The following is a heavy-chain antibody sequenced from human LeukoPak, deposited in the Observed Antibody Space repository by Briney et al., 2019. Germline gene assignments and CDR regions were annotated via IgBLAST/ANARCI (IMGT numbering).Heavy chain of an antibody. Sequence: TGGSLRLSCAASGFTISSYSMNWVRQAPGKGLEWVSYISSSGNTIYYADSVKGRFTISRDSAKNSLYLQMNSLRAEDTAVYYCARGRYYDSSGPYGMAVWGQGTTVTVSS. CDR3: ARGRYYDSSGPYGMAV. V-gene: IGHV3-48*01. CDR1: GFTISSYS. J-gene: IGHJ6*02. CDR2: ISSSGNTI. D-gene: IGHD3-22*01.